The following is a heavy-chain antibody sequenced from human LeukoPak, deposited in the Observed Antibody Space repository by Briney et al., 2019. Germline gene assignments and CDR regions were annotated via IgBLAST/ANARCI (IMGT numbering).Heavy chain of an antibody. J-gene: IGHJ4*02. CDR1: GFTFDDYA. CDR3: AKDWGYGSGSYF. Sequence: GGSLRLSCAASGFTFDDYAMHWVRHAPGKGLEWVSLISGDGGSTYYADSVKGRFTISRDNSKNYLYLQMNSLRTEDTALYYCAKDWGYGSGSYFWGQGTLVTVSS. V-gene: IGHV3-43*02. CDR2: ISGDGGST. D-gene: IGHD3-10*01.